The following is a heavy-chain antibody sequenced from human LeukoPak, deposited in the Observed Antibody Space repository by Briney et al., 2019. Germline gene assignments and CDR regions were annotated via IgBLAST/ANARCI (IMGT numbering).Heavy chain of an antibody. J-gene: IGHJ5*02. CDR2: IYPGDSDT. CDR1: GYTFTSYW. CDR3: ARRAAGSWWFDP. D-gene: IGHD6-13*01. V-gene: IGHV5-51*01. Sequence: GESLKISCKGSGYTFTSYWIGWVRQMPGKGLEWMGIIYPGDSDTRYSPSFQGQVAISADKSISTAYLQWNSLKASDTAIYYCARRAAGSWWFDPWGREPWSPSPQ.